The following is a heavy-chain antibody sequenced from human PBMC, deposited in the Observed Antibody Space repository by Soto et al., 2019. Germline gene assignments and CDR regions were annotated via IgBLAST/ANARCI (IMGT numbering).Heavy chain of an antibody. V-gene: IGHV3-23*01. Sequence: EVQLLESGGGLVQPGGSLRLSCAASGFTFSSYTMSWVRQAPGKGLEWVSAISGSGGSTYYADSVKGRFTISRDNSKNPLYLQMNSLRAEDTAVYYCAKVAYSSGWVRKGSFDYWGQGTLVTVSS. CDR3: AKVAYSSGWVRKGSFDY. CDR2: ISGSGGST. J-gene: IGHJ4*02. CDR1: GFTFSSYT. D-gene: IGHD6-19*01.